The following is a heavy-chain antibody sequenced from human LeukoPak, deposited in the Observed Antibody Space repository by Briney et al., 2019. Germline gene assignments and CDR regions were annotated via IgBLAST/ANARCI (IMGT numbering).Heavy chain of an antibody. CDR2: ISSSSSTI. J-gene: IGHJ4*02. CDR3: ARDYCSGGSCYSGTYGY. D-gene: IGHD2-15*01. Sequence: GGSLRLSCAASGFTFSSYSMNWVRQAPGKGLEWVSSISSSSSTIYYADSVKGRFTISRDNAKNSLYLQMNSLRAEDTAVYYCARDYCSGGSCYSGTYGYWGQGILVTVSS. V-gene: IGHV3-48*04. CDR1: GFTFSSYS.